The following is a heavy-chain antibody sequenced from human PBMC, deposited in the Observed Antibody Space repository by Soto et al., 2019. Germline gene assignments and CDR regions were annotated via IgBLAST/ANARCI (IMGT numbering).Heavy chain of an antibody. Sequence: SETLSLTCDVSGGSFSENYWTWIRQYPGKGLEWIGYIYYSGSTNYNPSLKSRVTISVDASRSQFSLKLTSVTAADTALYYCAAGTLGAVWTPLDDCGQGTLVTVSS. D-gene: IGHD3-16*01. J-gene: IGHJ4*02. CDR2: IYYSGST. V-gene: IGHV4-59*03. CDR3: AAGTLGAVWTPLDD. CDR1: GGSFSENY.